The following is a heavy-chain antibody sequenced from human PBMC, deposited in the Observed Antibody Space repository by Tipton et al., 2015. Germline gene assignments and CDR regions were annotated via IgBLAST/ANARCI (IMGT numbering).Heavy chain of an antibody. V-gene: IGHV5-51*01. D-gene: IGHD1/OR15-1a*01. CDR1: GYTFTDYW. CDR2: IYPAASDT. J-gene: IGHJ6*02. Sequence: QLVQSGAEVHKPGESLRISCKGSGYTFTDYWIGWVRQMPGKGLEWMAMIYPAASDTRYSPSFQGQVTISADKSLSTAYLQWSSLKASDTAMYYCARVNSWNNHYYGMDVWGQGTTVTVSS. CDR3: ARVNSWNNHYYGMDV.